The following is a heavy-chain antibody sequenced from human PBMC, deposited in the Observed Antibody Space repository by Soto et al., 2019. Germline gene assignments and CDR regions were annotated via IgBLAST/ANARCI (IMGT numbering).Heavy chain of an antibody. CDR3: ARRRGLVAARTYYYYVMDV. V-gene: IGHV1-8*01. CDR2: MNPSSGNT. J-gene: IGHJ6*02. CDR1: GYTFTSYD. Sequence: ASVKVSCKASGYTFTSYDINWVRQATGQGLEWMGWMNPSSGNTVYAQKFQGRVNMSRNTSTSTAYMELRSLRSDDTAVYYCARRRGLVAARTYYYYVMDVWGQGTTVTV. D-gene: IGHD6-6*01.